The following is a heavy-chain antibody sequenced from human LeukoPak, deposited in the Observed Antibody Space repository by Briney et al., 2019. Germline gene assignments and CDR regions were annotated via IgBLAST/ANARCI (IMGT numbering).Heavy chain of an antibody. Sequence: GESLKISCKGSGYTFTSYWIGWVRQMPGKGLEWMGIIYPDDSDARYSPSFQGQVTISADRSINTAYLQWSSLKASDTAVYYCARQSDYYTSAYYYYMDVWGKGTSVTVSS. CDR2: IYPDDSDA. CDR1: GYTFTSYW. D-gene: IGHD3-3*01. J-gene: IGHJ6*03. CDR3: ARQSDYYTSAYYYYMDV. V-gene: IGHV5-51*01.